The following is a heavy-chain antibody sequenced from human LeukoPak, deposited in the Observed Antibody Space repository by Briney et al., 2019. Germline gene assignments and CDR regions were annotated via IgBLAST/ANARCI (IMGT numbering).Heavy chain of an antibody. V-gene: IGHV3-20*04. J-gene: IGHJ4*02. D-gene: IGHD3-3*01. CDR2: ISRDGGRT. CDR1: GFTSGFTFDDYG. CDR3: VKDSNYDFWSGYYKGFDN. Sequence: GGSLRLSCAASGFTSGFTFDDYGMNWVRQLPGKGLEWGSGISRDGGRTGYADSVQGRFTISRDNSRNSLHLQMNSLRVEDTAFYYCVKDSNYDFWSGYYKGFDNWGQGTLVTVSS.